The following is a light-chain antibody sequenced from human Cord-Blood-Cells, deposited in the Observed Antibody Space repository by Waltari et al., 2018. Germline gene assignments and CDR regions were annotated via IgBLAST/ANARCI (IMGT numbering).Light chain of an antibody. CDR2: WAS. CDR3: QQYYSTPYT. V-gene: IGKV4-1*01. CDR1: HSVLYSSNNKNY. J-gene: IGKJ2*01. Sequence: LAGRVTITCLTRHSVLYSSNNKNYLTWYQQKPGQPPKLLIYWASTRESGVPDRFSGSGSGTDFTLTISSLQAEDVAVYYCQQYYSTPYTFGQGTKLEIK.